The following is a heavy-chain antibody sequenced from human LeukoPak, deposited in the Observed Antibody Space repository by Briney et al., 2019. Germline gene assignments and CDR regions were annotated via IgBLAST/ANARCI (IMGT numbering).Heavy chain of an antibody. J-gene: IGHJ5*02. Sequence: GGSLRLSCEAAEFSSTGYWMSWVRQAPGKGLEWVANIGQDGGEKNYVDSVKGRFTISRDNAKNSLYLRMNSLRAEDTAVYYCAKVSTYYDILTGYYSDWFDPWGQGTLVTVSS. V-gene: IGHV3-7*03. D-gene: IGHD3-9*01. CDR2: IGQDGGEK. CDR3: AKVSTYYDILTGYYSDWFDP. CDR1: EFSSTGYW.